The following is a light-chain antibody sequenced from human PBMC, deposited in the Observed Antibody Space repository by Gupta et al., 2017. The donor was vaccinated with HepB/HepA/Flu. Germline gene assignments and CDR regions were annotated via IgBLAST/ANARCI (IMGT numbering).Light chain of an antibody. Sequence: EMQMSQSQSSLSASVGDRVTITCRASQSISSYLNWYQHNQGKAPKLLIYAASSLQSGVPSRFSGSGSETDFTLTISGLQAEDFATYYCQQNYSTPYTFGQGTKLEIK. J-gene: IGKJ2*01. CDR3: QQNYSTPYT. CDR2: AAS. CDR1: QSISSY. V-gene: IGKV1-39*01.